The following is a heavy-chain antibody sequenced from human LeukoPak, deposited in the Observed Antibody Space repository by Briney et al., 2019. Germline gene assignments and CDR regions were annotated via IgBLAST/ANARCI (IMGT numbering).Heavy chain of an antibody. V-gene: IGHV3-23*01. D-gene: IGHD6-13*01. CDR1: GFTFSSYG. Sequence: GGSLRLSCAASGFTFSSYGMSWVRQAPGKGLEWVSVISGSGGSTYYADSVKGRFTISRDNSKNTLYLQMNSLRAEDTAVYYCAKAGSGSGWYPESYFDYWGQGTLVTVSS. CDR3: AKAGSGSGWYPESYFDY. J-gene: IGHJ4*02. CDR2: ISGSGGST.